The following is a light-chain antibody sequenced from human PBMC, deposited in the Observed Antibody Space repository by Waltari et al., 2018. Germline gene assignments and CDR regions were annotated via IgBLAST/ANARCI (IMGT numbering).Light chain of an antibody. J-gene: IGLJ1*01. CDR3: SSYTSSSTQV. Sequence: QSALTQPASVSGYPGQSITISCTGTSSDVGGYNHVSWYQQHPDKAPQLMIYDVSNRPSVISNRFSGSKSGNTASLTISGLQTEDEADYYCSSYTSSSTQVFGTG. V-gene: IGLV2-14*03. CDR1: SSDVGGYNH. CDR2: DVS.